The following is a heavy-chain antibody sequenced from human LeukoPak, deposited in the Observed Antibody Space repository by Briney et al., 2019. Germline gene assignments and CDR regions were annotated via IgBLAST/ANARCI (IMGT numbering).Heavy chain of an antibody. Sequence: SETLSLTCAFSGGPISTYYWSWIRQPPGKGLEWIGYIYYSGSTNYNPSLKSRVTISVDTSKNQFSLKLSSVTAADTAVYYCARKGPYGDYFDYWGQGTLVAVSS. CDR3: ARKGPYGDYFDY. J-gene: IGHJ4*02. CDR2: IYYSGST. V-gene: IGHV4-59*08. D-gene: IGHD4-17*01. CDR1: GGPISTYY.